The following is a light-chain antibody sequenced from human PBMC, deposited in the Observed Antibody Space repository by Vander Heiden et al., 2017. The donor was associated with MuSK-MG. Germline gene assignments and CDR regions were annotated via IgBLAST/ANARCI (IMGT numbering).Light chain of an antibody. Sequence: DSQMTQSPSSLSASVGDRVTITCRASQSISSYLNWYQQNAGKAPKLLIYAASSSHSGVPSRISGSASATDITLTISILHPEDFATYYCQQRDSTPSNFGRGTKVEIK. CDR1: QSISSY. CDR3: QQRDSTPSN. CDR2: AAS. V-gene: IGKV1-39*01. J-gene: IGKJ4*01.